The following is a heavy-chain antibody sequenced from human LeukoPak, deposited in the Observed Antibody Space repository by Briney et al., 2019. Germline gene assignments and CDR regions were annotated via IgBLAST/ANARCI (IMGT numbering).Heavy chain of an antibody. CDR2: ISGSGGST. CDR3: ANLGIVGATPTFDY. Sequence: PGGSLRLSXAASGSTFSSYAMSWVRQAPGKGLEWVSAISGSGGSTYYADSVKGRFTISRDNSKNTLYLQMNSLRAEDTAVYYCANLGIVGATPTFDYWGQGTLVTVSS. CDR1: GSTFSSYA. D-gene: IGHD1-26*01. V-gene: IGHV3-23*01. J-gene: IGHJ4*02.